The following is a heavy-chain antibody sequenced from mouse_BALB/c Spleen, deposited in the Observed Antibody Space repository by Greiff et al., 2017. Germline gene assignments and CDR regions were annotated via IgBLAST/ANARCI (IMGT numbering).Heavy chain of an antibody. V-gene: IGHV7-3*02. J-gene: IGHJ2*01. Sequence: EVQRVESGGGLVQPGGSLRLSCATSGFTFTDYYMSWVRQPPGKALEWLGFIRNKANGYTTEYSASVKGRFTISRDNSQSILYLQMNTLRAEDSATYYCARDYGSIFDYWGQGTTLTVSS. CDR2: IRNKANGYTT. D-gene: IGHD1-1*01. CDR3: ARDYGSIFDY. CDR1: GFTFTDYY.